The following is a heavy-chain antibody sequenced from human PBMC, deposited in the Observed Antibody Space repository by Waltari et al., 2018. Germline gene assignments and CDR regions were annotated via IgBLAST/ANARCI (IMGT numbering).Heavy chain of an antibody. V-gene: IGHV1-8*02. CDR3: ARGRDVYAGYDYNWFDT. CDR2: MNPNSGDG. D-gene: IGHD5-12*01. CDR1: GTPFTHYK. J-gene: IGHJ5*02. Sequence: QLQLVQSGAELMTPVASVKISCKAAGTPFTHYKTNWVRQATGKGLEWMGWMNPNSGDGGYAKKCQGRVTRTRDASISTAYMEVSSLRSEDTALYYCARGRDVYAGYDYNWFDTWGQGTLVTVSS.